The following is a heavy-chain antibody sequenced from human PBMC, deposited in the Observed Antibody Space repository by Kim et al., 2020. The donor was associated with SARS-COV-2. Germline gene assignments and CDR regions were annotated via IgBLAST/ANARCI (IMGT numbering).Heavy chain of an antibody. D-gene: IGHD6-19*01. Sequence: ASVKVSCKASGYRFTSYGFSWVRQAPGQGLEWMGWISAFDGNTKYAQKFQGRVTMTTDTSTRTAYMELRSLGSDDTAVYYCARPALMGWGNHVVGILEFWGQGTMVTVSS. CDR1: GYRFTSYG. J-gene: IGHJ3*01. V-gene: IGHV1-18*04. CDR2: ISAFDGNT. CDR3: ARPALMGWGNHVVGILEF.